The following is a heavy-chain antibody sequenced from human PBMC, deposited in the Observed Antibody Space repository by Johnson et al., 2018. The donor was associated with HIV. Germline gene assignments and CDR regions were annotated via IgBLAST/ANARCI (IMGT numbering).Heavy chain of an antibody. CDR1: GFTFSNAW. CDR2: ISYDGSNN. CDR3: AETPGIAAAGTGYAFDI. D-gene: IGHD6-13*01. J-gene: IGHJ3*02. Sequence: QVQLVESGGGLVKPGGSLRLSCAASGFTFSNAWMSWVRQAPGKGLEWVAVISYDGSNNYYADSVKGRFTISRDNSKNTLYLQMNSLRAEDTAVYYCAETPGIAAAGTGYAFDIWGQGTMVTVSS. V-gene: IGHV3-30-3*01.